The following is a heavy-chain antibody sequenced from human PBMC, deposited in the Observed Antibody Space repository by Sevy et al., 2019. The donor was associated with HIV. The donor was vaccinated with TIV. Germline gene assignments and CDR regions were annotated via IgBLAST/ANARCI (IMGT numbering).Heavy chain of an antibody. CDR3: ATLDFWSDYPLYGMDV. CDR1: GYTFSKLS. V-gene: IGHV1-24*01. Sequence: ASVKVSCMVSGYTFSKLSMHWVQQAPGKGPEWMGGFDPEDGETIYAQKFQGRVTMTEDTSTDTAYMELSSLRSEDTAVYYCATLDFWSDYPLYGMDVWGQGTTVTVSS. J-gene: IGHJ6*02. CDR2: FDPEDGET. D-gene: IGHD3-3*01.